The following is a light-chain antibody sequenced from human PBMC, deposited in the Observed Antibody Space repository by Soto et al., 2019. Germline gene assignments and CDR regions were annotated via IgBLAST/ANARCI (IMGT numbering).Light chain of an antibody. CDR2: SAS. J-gene: IGKJ3*01. Sequence: DIQMTQSPSSLSASVGDRFTIICRASQDIHVFLAWYQHKPGKAPRLLIDSASTLQSGVPSRFSGSRSGTEFTLTISSLQPEDIATYYCQKFNNYPLTFGPGTKVDIK. CDR1: QDIHVF. CDR3: QKFNNYPLT. V-gene: IGKV1-9*01.